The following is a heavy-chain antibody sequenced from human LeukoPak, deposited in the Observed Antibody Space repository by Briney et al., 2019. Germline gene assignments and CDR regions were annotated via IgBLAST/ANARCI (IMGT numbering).Heavy chain of an antibody. V-gene: IGHV3-74*01. D-gene: IGHD3-10*01. CDR3: ARDFGELLNPLDAFDI. J-gene: IGHJ3*02. CDR1: GFTFSSYW. CDR2: INSDGSST. Sequence: GGSLRLSCAASGFTFSSYWMHWVRQVLGKGLVWVSHINSDGSSTSYADSVKGRFTISRDNAKNTLYLQMNSLRAEDTAVYYCARDFGELLNPLDAFDIWGQGTMVTVSS.